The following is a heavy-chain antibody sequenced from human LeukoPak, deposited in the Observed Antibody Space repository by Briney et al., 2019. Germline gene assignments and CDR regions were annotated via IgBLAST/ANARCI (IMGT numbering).Heavy chain of an antibody. CDR3: ALALRYCSGGSCYSQVSDH. CDR1: GYIFAHNG. Sequence: GASVKVSCKTSGYIFAHNGISWVRQAPGQGPEWMGWISAYNGDTNYAQNFQGRVTMTRDTSTSTVYMELRSLRSEDTAVYYCALALRYCSGGSCYSQVSDHWGQGTLVTVSS. CDR2: ISAYNGDT. D-gene: IGHD2-15*01. V-gene: IGHV1-18*01. J-gene: IGHJ4*02.